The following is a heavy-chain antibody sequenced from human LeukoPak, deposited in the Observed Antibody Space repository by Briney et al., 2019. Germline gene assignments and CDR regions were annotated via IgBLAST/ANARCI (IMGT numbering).Heavy chain of an antibody. J-gene: IGHJ4*02. CDR3: ARGGVTTVRAATWGLLDY. D-gene: IGHD4-11*01. V-gene: IGHV1-2*02. Sequence: ASVKVSCKASGYTFTVYYMHWVRQAPGQGLEWMGWINPNSGGTNYAQKFQGRVTMTRDTSISTAYMELSRLRSDDTAVYYCARGGVTTVRAATWGLLDYWGQGTLVTVSS. CDR1: GYTFTVYY. CDR2: INPNSGGT.